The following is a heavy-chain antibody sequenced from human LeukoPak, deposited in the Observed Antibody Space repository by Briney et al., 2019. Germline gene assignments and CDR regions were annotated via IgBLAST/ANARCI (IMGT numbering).Heavy chain of an antibody. CDR2: ISAHNGNT. J-gene: IGHJ4*02. CDR3: ARKYGGFDY. D-gene: IGHD4/OR15-4a*01. CDR1: GYTFTSYG. V-gene: IGHV1-18*04. Sequence: GASVKVSCKASGYTFTSYGIIWARQAPGQGLEWMGWISAHNGNTKYTQEFQGRVTMTTDTSTSTAYMELRSLRSDDTAVYYCARKYGGFDYWGQGTLVTVSS.